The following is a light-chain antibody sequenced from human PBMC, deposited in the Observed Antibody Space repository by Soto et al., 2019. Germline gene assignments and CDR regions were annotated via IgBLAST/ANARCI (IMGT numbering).Light chain of an antibody. CDR2: TNN. V-gene: IGLV1-44*01. CDR3: AAWDGSLNVYV. CDR1: SSSIGSNS. J-gene: IGLJ1*01. Sequence: QSVLTQPPSASGTPGQRVTISCSGSSSSIGSNSVNWHQQLPRTAPKVLIYTNNQRPSGVPDRFSGSKSGTSASLAISGLQSEDEADYYCAAWDGSLNVYVFGTGTKLTVL.